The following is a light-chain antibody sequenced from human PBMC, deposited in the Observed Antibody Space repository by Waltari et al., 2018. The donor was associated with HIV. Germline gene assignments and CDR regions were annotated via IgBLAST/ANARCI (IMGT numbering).Light chain of an antibody. CDR3: QQYNSWPPGYT. J-gene: IGKJ2*01. V-gene: IGKV3-15*01. Sequence: EVVMTQSPATLSVSPGERATLSCRASQSIASNLAWYQQKPGQTPRLLIYGASTRATGIPARFSGSGFGTEFSLTISSLQSEDFAVYYCQQYNSWPPGYTFGQGTELEIK. CDR2: GAS. CDR1: QSIASN.